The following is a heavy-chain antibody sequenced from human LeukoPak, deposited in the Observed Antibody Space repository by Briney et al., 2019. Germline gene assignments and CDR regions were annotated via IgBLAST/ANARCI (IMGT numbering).Heavy chain of an antibody. V-gene: IGHV4-39*07. D-gene: IGHD3-10*01. CDR1: GGSISSSSYY. CDR2: IYYSGST. J-gene: IGHJ4*02. Sequence: SETLSLTCTVSGGSISSSSYYWGWIRQPPGKGLEWIGSIYYSGSTYYNPSLKSRVTISVDTSKNQFSLKLSSVTAADTAVYYCASTVGTYYYGSGSATSTDYWGQGTLVTVSS. CDR3: ASTVGTYYYGSGSATSTDY.